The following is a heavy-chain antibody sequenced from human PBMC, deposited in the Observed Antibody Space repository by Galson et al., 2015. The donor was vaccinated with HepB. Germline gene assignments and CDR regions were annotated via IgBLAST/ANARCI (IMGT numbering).Heavy chain of an antibody. Sequence: TLSLTCTVSGGSITSDGYYWSWIRQHPGKGLEWIGYIFSSGTTYYVPSLERRVTISVDTSKTQFFLNLRSVTYTDMAVYYCAREYFGSGSEPDYWGQGTLVTVSS. D-gene: IGHD3-10*01. J-gene: IGHJ4*02. CDR1: GGSITSDGYY. CDR2: IFSSGTT. CDR3: AREYFGSGSEPDY. V-gene: IGHV4-31*03.